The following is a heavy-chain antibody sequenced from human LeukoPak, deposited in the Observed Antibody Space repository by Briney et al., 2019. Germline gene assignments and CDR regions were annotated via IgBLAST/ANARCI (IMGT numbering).Heavy chain of an antibody. Sequence: ASVKVSCKASGYTFTSYGISWVRQAPGQGLEWMGWISDYNGNTKYAQKLQGRVTMTTDTSTITAYMELRSLRSDDTAVYYCARGSFGYCSGGSCSWFDPWGQGTLVIFSS. CDR3: ARGSFGYCSGGSCSWFDP. D-gene: IGHD2-15*01. J-gene: IGHJ5*02. CDR2: ISDYNGNT. CDR1: GYTFTSYG. V-gene: IGHV1-18*01.